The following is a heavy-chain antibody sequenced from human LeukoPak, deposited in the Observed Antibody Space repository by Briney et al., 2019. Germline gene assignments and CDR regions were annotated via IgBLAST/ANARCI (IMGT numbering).Heavy chain of an antibody. J-gene: IGHJ5*02. CDR1: GYTFNTYG. V-gene: IGHV1-18*01. CDR2: INTDNGNT. Sequence: GASVKVSFKASGYTFNTYGISWVRQAPGQQPEWMGWINTDNGNTKYAQKFQGRVTMTTDTSTSTAYMEQSSLRSDDTAVYYCARKGCTGDCYRFDPWGQGTLVTVSS. CDR3: ARKGCTGDCYRFDP. D-gene: IGHD2-21*02.